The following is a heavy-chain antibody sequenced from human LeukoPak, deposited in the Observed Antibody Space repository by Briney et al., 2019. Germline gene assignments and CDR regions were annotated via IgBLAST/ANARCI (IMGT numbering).Heavy chain of an antibody. D-gene: IGHD1-20*01. CDR1: GGSISSGGYY. Sequence: SQTLSLTCSVSGGSISSGGYYWSWIRQHPGKGLEWIGYTYYSGSTYYNPSLKSRVTISVDTSKNQFSLKLSSVTAADTAVYYCARDGTGDNWAPQCDYWGQGTLVTVSS. V-gene: IGHV4-31*03. J-gene: IGHJ4*02. CDR3: ARDGTGDNWAPQCDY. CDR2: TYYSGST.